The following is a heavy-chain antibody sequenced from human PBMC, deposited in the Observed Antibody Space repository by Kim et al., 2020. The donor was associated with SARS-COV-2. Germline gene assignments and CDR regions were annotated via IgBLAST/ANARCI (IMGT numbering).Heavy chain of an antibody. V-gene: IGHV3-74*01. CDR2: T. CDR3: ARSIVGPSTDY. Sequence: TVYAGSVKGRFTISRDNAKNTLYLQMNSLRAEDTAIYYCARSIVGPSTDYWGQGTLVTVSS. J-gene: IGHJ4*02. D-gene: IGHD1-26*01.